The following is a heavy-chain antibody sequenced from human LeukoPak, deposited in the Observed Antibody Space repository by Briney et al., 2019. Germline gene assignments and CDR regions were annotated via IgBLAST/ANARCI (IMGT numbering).Heavy chain of an antibody. CDR1: GFTFSSYA. V-gene: IGHV3-23*01. J-gene: IGHJ4*02. D-gene: IGHD6-13*01. CDR3: AKSRAADTTLLFDY. CDR2: ISGSGGST. Sequence: GGSLRLSCAASGFTFSSYAMSWARQAPGKGLEWVSAISGSGGSTYYADSVKGRFTVSRDNSKNTLYLQMNSLRAEDTAVYYCAKSRAADTTLLFDYWGQGTLVTVSS.